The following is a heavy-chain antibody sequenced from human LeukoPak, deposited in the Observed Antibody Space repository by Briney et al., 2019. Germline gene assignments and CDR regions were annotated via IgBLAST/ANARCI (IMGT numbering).Heavy chain of an antibody. J-gene: IGHJ4*02. CDR1: GGTFSSYA. D-gene: IGHD3-22*01. CDR2: IIPIFGTA. V-gene: IGHV1-69*05. Sequence: SVKVSCKASGGTFSSYAISWVRQAPGQGLEWMGRIIPIFGTANYAQKFQGRVTITTDESTGTAYMELSSLRSEDTAVYYCASEANNYYYDSSGYIFDYWGQGTLVTVSS. CDR3: ASEANNYYYDSSGYIFDY.